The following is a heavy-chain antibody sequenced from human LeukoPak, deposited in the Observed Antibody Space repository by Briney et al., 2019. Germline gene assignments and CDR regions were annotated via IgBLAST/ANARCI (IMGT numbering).Heavy chain of an antibody. Sequence: SETLSLTCTVSGGSISSYYWSWIRQPPGKGLEWIGYIYYSGSTNYNPSLKSRVTISVDTSKNQFSLKLSSVTAADTAVYYCARDLVVVGGSDAFDIWGQGTMVTVSS. J-gene: IGHJ3*02. V-gene: IGHV4-59*12. D-gene: IGHD3-22*01. CDR3: ARDLVVVGGSDAFDI. CDR2: IYYSGST. CDR1: GGSISSYY.